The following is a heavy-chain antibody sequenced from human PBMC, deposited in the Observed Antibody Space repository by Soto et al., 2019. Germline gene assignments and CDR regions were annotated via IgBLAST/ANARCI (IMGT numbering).Heavy chain of an antibody. CDR3: ASTDYDILTGHRYFDL. J-gene: IGHJ2*01. CDR2: IYYSGST. D-gene: IGHD3-9*01. CDR1: GGSISSGGYY. Sequence: QVQLQESGPGLVKPSQTLSLTCTVSGGSISSGGYYWSWIRQHPGKGLEWIGYIYYSGSTYYNPSLKSRVTISVDTSKNQLSLKLSSVTAADTAVYYCASTDYDILTGHRYFDLWGRGTLVTVSS. V-gene: IGHV4-31*03.